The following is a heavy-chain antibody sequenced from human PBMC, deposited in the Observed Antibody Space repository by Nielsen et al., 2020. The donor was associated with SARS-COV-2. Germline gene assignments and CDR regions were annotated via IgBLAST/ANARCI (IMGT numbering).Heavy chain of an antibody. J-gene: IGHJ5*02. V-gene: IGHV4-39*01. Sequence: RQSPGKGLAWIGSIYYRGSTHYNPSLKSRVSISVDTSKNQFSLKLSSVTAADTAVYYCSRLMWRYCNNGGCYTYTNWFDPWGQGTLVTVSS. CDR3: SRLMWRYCNNGGCYTYTNWFDP. D-gene: IGHD2-8*01. CDR2: IYYRGST.